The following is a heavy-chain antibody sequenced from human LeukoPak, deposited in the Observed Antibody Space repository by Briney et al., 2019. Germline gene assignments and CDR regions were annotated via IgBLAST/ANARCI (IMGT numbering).Heavy chain of an antibody. CDR2: ISYDGSNK. V-gene: IGHV3-30*03. J-gene: IGHJ4*02. CDR1: RFTFSSYG. Sequence: GGSLRLSCAASRFTFSSYGMHWVRQAPGKGLEWVAVISYDGSNKYYADSVKGRFTISRDNSKNTLYLQMNSLRPEDTAVYYCAPENLDYWGQGTPVTVSS. CDR3: APENLDY.